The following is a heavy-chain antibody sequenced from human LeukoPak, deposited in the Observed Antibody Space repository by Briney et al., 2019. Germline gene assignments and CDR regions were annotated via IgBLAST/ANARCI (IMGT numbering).Heavy chain of an antibody. V-gene: IGHV4-34*01. CDR2: INHSGST. CDR3: ARVPIPGYCSSTSCRPKYFDY. CDR1: GGSFSGYY. D-gene: IGHD2-2*01. Sequence: SETLSLTCAVYGGSFSGYYWSWIRQPPGKGLEWIGEINHSGSTNYNPSLKSRVTISVDTSKNQFSLKLSSVTAADTAVYYCARVPIPGYCSSTSCRPKYFDYWGQGTLVTVSS. J-gene: IGHJ4*02.